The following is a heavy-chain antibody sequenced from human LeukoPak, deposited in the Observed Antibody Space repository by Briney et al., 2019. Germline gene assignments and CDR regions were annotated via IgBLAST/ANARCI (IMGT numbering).Heavy chain of an antibody. Sequence: GGSLRLSCAASGFTFSSYGMHWVRQAPGKRVEWAAVIWYDGTNTYYADSVKGRFTISRDNTKNTLYLQMNSLRAEDTAVYYCARDFCSGGSCYPDAFDIWGQGTMVTVSS. CDR3: ARDFCSGGSCYPDAFDI. V-gene: IGHV3-33*01. D-gene: IGHD2-15*01. J-gene: IGHJ3*02. CDR2: IWYDGTNT. CDR1: GFTFSSYG.